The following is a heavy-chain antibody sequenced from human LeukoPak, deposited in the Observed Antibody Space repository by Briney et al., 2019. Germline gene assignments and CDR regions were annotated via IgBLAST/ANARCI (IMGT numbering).Heavy chain of an antibody. CDR1: GVSFDDYY. D-gene: IGHD4-17*01. J-gene: IGHJ4*02. Sequence: SATLSLTCGVSGVSFDDYYWSLVRQTPRKRLEWLGEINHSGYTNDSPSLKSRVTLSIDTSRKPFSLNLRSVTVADAGIYYCTRMTTGHDYWGQGTLVTVSS. CDR3: TRMTTGHDY. CDR2: INHSGYT. V-gene: IGHV4-34*01.